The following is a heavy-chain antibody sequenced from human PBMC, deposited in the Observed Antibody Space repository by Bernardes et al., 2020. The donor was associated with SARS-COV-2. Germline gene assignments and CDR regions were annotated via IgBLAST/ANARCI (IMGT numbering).Heavy chain of an antibody. V-gene: IGHV3-7*01. CDR1: GFTFSRYW. D-gene: IGHD3-22*01. CDR2: IKQDGSEK. Sequence: GSLRLSCSASGFTFSRYWMSWVRQAPGKGLEWVANIKQDGSEKYYVDSVKGRFTISRDNAKNSLYLQMNILRAEDTAVYYCARDSRVSYYDGSSYYSYDHCNGMDGWCGGTTIAVTS. J-gene: IGHJ6*04. CDR3: ARDSRVSYYDGSSYYSYDHCNGMDG.